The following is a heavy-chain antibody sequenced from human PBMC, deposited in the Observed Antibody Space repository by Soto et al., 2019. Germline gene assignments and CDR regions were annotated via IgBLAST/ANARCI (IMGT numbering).Heavy chain of an antibody. CDR3: ARDEYNDSSD. Sequence: QVHLQESGPGLVKPSGTLSLTCAVSGASISSGSWWSWVRQPPGKGLEWIGEIFHDGSTNYNPSLKGRVTMSVDKSKNYFSLELTSVTAADTALYYGARDEYNDSSDWGQGTLVTVSS. D-gene: IGHD1-1*01. V-gene: IGHV4-4*02. CDR1: GASISSGSW. CDR2: IFHDGST. J-gene: IGHJ4*02.